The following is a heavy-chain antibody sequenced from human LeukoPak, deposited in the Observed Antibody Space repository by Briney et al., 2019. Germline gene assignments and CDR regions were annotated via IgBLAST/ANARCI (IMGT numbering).Heavy chain of an antibody. CDR1: GFTFSSYG. J-gene: IGHJ4*02. CDR2: IWYDGSNK. D-gene: IGHD2-2*01. V-gene: IGHV3-33*01. Sequence: GRSLRLSCAASGFTFSSYGMHWVRQAPGKGLEWVAVIWYDGSNKYYADSVKGRFIISRDNSKNTLYLQMNSLRAEDTAVYYCARDGGYCSSTSCYEFDYWGQGTLVTVSS. CDR3: ARDGGYCSSTSCYEFDY.